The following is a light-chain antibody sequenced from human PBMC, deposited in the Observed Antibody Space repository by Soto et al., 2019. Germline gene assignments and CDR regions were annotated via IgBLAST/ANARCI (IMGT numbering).Light chain of an antibody. Sequence: EIVMTQSPATLSVSPGERATLSCRASQSVSNNYLAWYQQKPGQAPRLLIYDASTRATGIPARFSGSGSGTEFTLTISSLQSEDFAVYYCQQYNSWPPWTFGQGTKVDIK. CDR2: DAS. V-gene: IGKV3-15*01. CDR1: QSVSNN. J-gene: IGKJ1*01. CDR3: QQYNSWPPWT.